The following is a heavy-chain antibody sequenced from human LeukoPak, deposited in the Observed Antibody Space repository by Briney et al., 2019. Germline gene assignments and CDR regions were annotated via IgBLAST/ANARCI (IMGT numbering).Heavy chain of an antibody. V-gene: IGHV1-2*02. D-gene: IGHD4-17*01. Sequence: ASVKVSCKASGYTFTGYYMHWVRQAPGQGLEWMGWINPNSGGTNYAQKFQGRVTMTRDTSISTAYMELSGLRSDDTAVYYCARDIGQGLRIYYYYGMDVWGQGTTVTASS. CDR1: GYTFTGYY. CDR3: ARDIGQGLRIYYYYGMDV. CDR2: INPNSGGT. J-gene: IGHJ6*02.